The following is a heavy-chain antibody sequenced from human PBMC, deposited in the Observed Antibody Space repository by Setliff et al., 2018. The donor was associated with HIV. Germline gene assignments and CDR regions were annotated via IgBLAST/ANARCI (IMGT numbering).Heavy chain of an antibody. D-gene: IGHD6-13*01. CDR3: VRRATAAEVFDY. CDR2: LRTGTGDT. CDR1: GYTFTSYS. J-gene: IGHJ4*02. V-gene: IGHV1-3*04. Sequence: ASVKVSCKASGYTFTSYSMHWVRQAPGQRLEWMGWLRTGTGDTSYSVKFQGRLTITRDTSANTAYMELSNLRSEDTAVYYCVRRATAAEVFDYWGQGILVTVSA.